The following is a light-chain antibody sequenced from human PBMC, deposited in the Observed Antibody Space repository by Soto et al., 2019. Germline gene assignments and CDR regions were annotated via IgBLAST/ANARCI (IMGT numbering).Light chain of an antibody. Sequence: EIGWTQSPGTLSLSPGERATLSCRASQSVSSSYLAWYQQKPGQAPSLLIYGGSSRATGIPDRFTGSGSGTAFTLTISRLQPEAFAVYYCHQYGSSQTLCQGTKVDLK. CDR2: GGS. CDR3: HQYGSSQT. V-gene: IGKV3-20*01. CDR1: QSVSSSY. J-gene: IGKJ1*01.